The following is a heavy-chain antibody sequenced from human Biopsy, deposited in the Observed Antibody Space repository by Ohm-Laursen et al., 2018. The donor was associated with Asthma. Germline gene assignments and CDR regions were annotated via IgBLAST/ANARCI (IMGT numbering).Heavy chain of an antibody. D-gene: IGHD1-26*01. CDR1: GFTFSSYW. CDR2: IKQGGSEK. CDR3: ARDSAEWELLRYHYYGMDV. J-gene: IGHJ6*02. V-gene: IGHV3-7*01. Sequence: SLRLSCAASGFTFSSYWMSWARQAPGKGLEWVANIKQGGSEKYYVDSVKGRFTISRDNAKNSLYLQMNSLRAEDTAVYYCARDSAEWELLRYHYYGMDVWGQGTTVTVSS.